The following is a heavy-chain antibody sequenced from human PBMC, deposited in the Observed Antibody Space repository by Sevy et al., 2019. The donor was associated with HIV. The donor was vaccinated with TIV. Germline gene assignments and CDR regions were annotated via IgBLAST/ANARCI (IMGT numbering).Heavy chain of an antibody. D-gene: IGHD3-22*01. CDR3: ATDSVLLKGRYYDSSGYYLHY. J-gene: IGHJ4*02. CDR1: GYIFTELS. Sequence: ASVKVSCKVSGYIFTELSMHWVRQAPGKGLEWMGGFDPEDGETIYAQKFQGRVTMTEDTSTDTAYMDLSKDTAVYYCATDSVLLKGRYYDSSGYYLHYWGQGTLVTVSS. CDR2: FDPEDGET. V-gene: IGHV1-24*01.